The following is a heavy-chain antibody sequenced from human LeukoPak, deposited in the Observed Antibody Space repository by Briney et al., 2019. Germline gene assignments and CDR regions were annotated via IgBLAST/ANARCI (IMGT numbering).Heavy chain of an antibody. J-gene: IGHJ4*02. CDR1: GFTFSSYA. Sequence: GGSLRLSCAASGFTFSSYAMHWVRQAPGKGLEWVAVISYDGGNKYYADSVKGRFTISRDNSKNTLYLQMNSLRAEDTAVYYCARGGIYCSSTSCAFPMGGYWGQGTLVTVSS. CDR2: ISYDGGNK. V-gene: IGHV3-30-3*01. D-gene: IGHD2-2*01. CDR3: ARGGIYCSSTSCAFPMGGY.